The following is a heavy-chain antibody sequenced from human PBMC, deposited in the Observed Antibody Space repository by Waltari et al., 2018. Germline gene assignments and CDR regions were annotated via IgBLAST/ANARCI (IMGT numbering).Heavy chain of an antibody. Sequence: QLQLQESGPGLVKPSETLSLTCTVSGGSISSSSYYWGWIRQPPGKGLEWIGRIYYRGSTYYNPSLKSRVTISVDTSKNQFSLKLSSVTAADTAVYYCALIAAAGTDSWGQGTLVTVSS. D-gene: IGHD6-13*01. J-gene: IGHJ5*01. V-gene: IGHV4-39*01. CDR2: IYYRGST. CDR1: GGSISSSSYY. CDR3: ALIAAAGTDS.